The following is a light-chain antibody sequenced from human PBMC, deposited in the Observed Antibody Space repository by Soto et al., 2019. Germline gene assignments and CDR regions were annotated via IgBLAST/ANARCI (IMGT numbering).Light chain of an antibody. CDR3: HHYGTSPWT. V-gene: IGKV3D-20*01. Sequence: EVVLTQSPAILSLSPGERATLSCGASQTVRRNFLAWYQKRPGLAPRLLXYDASSRATGIPDRFSGSGSGTEFTLTTSRLEPDEFAVYYCHHYGTSPWTFGQGTKVDVK. CDR2: DAS. J-gene: IGKJ1*01. CDR1: QTVRRNF.